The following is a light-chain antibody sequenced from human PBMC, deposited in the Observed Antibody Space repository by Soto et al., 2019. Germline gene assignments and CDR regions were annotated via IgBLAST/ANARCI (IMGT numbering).Light chain of an antibody. CDR1: LSVSSIF. V-gene: IGKV3-20*01. J-gene: IGKJ1*01. CDR2: GAS. CDR3: QQYDSSPRT. Sequence: EIVLTQSPGTLSLSPGERATLSCRASLSVSSIFLAWYQQKPGQAPRLLMYGASSRATGIPDRFSGSGSGTDFTLTISRLEPEDFAVYYCQQYDSSPRTFGQGTRVEIK.